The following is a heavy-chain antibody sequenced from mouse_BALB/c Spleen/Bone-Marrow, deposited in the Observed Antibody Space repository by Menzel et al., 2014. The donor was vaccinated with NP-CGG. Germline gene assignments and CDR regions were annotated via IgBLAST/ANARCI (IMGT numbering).Heavy chain of an antibody. V-gene: IGHV1S81*02. D-gene: IGHD2-12*01. J-gene: IGHJ3*01. CDR2: INPSNGRT. CDR1: GYTFTSYW. CDR3: ASYRGAY. Sequence: VQLQQSGAELVKPGASVRLSCKASGYTFTSYWTHWVKQRPGQGLEWIGEINPSNGRTNYNEKFKIKATLTVDKSSSTAYMQLSSLTSEDSAVYYCASYRGAYWGQGTLVTVSA.